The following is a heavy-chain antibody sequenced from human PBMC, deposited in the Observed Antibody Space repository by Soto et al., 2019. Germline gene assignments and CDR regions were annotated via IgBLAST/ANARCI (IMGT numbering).Heavy chain of an antibody. J-gene: IGHJ2*01. CDR3: ARDSYYDSSGYYRYWYFDL. CDR1: GFTFSSYG. V-gene: IGHV3-33*01. CDR2: IWYDGSNK. D-gene: IGHD3-22*01. Sequence: QVQLVESGGGVVQPGRSLRLSCAASGFTFSSYGMHWVRQAPGKGLEWVAVIWYDGSNKYYADSVKGRFTISRDNSKNTLYLQMNSLRAEDTAVYYCARDSYYDSSGYYRYWYFDLWGRGTLVTVSS.